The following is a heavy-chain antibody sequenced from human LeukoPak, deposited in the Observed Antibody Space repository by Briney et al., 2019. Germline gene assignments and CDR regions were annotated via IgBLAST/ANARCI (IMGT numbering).Heavy chain of an antibody. CDR3: ARERSGYSYGIDY. CDR1: GGSISSNY. V-gene: IGHV4-4*07. CDR2: IHSSGTS. J-gene: IGHJ4*02. Sequence: SETLSLTCTVSGGSISSNYWSWVRQPAGKGLEWIGRIHSSGTSTYNPSLKSRLIMSVDASKSQVSLKLTSVTAADTAVYYCARERSGYSYGIDYWGQGTLVTVSS. D-gene: IGHD5-18*01.